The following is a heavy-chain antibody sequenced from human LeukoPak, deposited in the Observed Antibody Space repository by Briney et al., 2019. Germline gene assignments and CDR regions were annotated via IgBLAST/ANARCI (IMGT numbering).Heavy chain of an antibody. V-gene: IGHV1-18*01. CDR2: ISGYNGKT. J-gene: IGHJ3*02. CDR1: GYPFTSYG. Sequence: EASVKVSCKASGYPFTSYGISWARQAPGQGLEWMGWISGYNGKTNYAQNFKDRVTMTTDTSTSTAYMELRSLRSDDTAVYYCATGLIVGATNAFDIWGQGTMVTVSS. CDR3: ATGLIVGATNAFDI. D-gene: IGHD1-26*01.